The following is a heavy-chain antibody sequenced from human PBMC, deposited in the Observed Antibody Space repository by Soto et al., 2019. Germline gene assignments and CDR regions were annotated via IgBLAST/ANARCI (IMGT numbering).Heavy chain of an antibody. V-gene: IGHV3-30*18. CDR2: ISYDGSNK. D-gene: IGHD6-19*01. J-gene: IGHJ6*02. CDR3: ANDLPRYIAVAATYDYYGMDV. Sequence: ESGGGVVQPGRSLRLSCAASGFTFSSYGMHWVRQAPGKGLEWVAVISYDGSNKYYADSVKGRFTISRDNSKNTLYLQMNSLRAADTEVYYCANDLPRYIAVAATYDYYGMDVWGQGTTVTVS. CDR1: GFTFSSYG.